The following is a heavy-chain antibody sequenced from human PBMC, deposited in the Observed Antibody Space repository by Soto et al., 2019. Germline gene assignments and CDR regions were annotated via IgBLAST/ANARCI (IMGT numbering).Heavy chain of an antibody. CDR3: ARDGDYDFWSGYYRSVRKDSPREHYYYGMDV. J-gene: IGHJ6*02. D-gene: IGHD3-3*01. Sequence: GASVKVSCKASGGTFSSYAISWVRQAPGQGLEWMGGIIPIFGTANYAQKFQGRVTITADESTSTAYMELSSLRSEDTAVYYCARDGDYDFWSGYYRSVRKDSPREHYYYGMDVWGQGTTVTVS. CDR1: GGTFSSYA. CDR2: IIPIFGTA. V-gene: IGHV1-69*13.